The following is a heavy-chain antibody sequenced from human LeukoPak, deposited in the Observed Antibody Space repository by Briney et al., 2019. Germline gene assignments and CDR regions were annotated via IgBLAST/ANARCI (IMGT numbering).Heavy chain of an antibody. CDR1: GVTIGNDYYY. Sequence: PSETLSLTCTVSGVTIGNDYYYWGWIRQPPGKGLEWIWSIYYSGSTYYNPSLKSRVTISVDTSKNQFSLKVRSVTAADTAVYYCARDLRAGDLALDYWGQGTLVTVSS. V-gene: IGHV4-39*07. D-gene: IGHD7-27*01. J-gene: IGHJ4*02. CDR3: ARDLRAGDLALDY. CDR2: IYYSGST.